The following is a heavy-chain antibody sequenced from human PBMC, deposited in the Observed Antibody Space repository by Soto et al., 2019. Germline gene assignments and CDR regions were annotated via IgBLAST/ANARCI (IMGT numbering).Heavy chain of an antibody. CDR3: AKDSNKYSSSLRGRYFDY. V-gene: IGHV3-23*01. Sequence: WGSLRRSCAASGFPFSSYVMSWVRQAPGKGLEWVSGISGGGSNTFYADYVKGRFTISRDNSKNTLLLQMNSLGAEDTAVYYCAKDSNKYSSSLRGRYFDYWGQGIGVTVSS. J-gene: IGHJ4*02. CDR1: GFPFSSYV. D-gene: IGHD4-4*01. CDR2: ISGGGSNT.